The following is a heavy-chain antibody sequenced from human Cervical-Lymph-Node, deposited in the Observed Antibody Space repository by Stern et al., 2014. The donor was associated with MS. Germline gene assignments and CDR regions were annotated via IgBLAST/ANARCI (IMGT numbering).Heavy chain of an antibody. CDR1: GGTLSNYG. J-gene: IGHJ6*02. D-gene: IGHD4-17*01. CDR3: ARDGDSSMLGLDV. V-gene: IGHV1-69*01. Sequence: QVQLMQSGAEVKKPGSSVKVSCKASGGTLSNYGISWVRQAPGQGLEWMGGIIPMFGTANYAQKVQGRVTLTADDSTNTAYMDLSSLTSEDTAVYYRARDGDSSMLGLDVWGQGTTVTVSS. CDR2: IIPMFGTA.